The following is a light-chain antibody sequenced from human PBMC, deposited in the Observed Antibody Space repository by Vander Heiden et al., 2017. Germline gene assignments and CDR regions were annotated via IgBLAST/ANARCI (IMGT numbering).Light chain of an antibody. CDR3: QQDCSEPLYT. Sequence: EIVLTQSPGTLSVSPGERATLSCRASQSVSSSYLAWYQQKPGQAPRLLIYGASSRDTGITDRFSGSGYGTDFTLTISRREPEDFAVYYCQQDCSEPLYTFGQGTKLEIK. CDR1: QSVSSSY. J-gene: IGKJ2*01. CDR2: GAS. V-gene: IGKV3-20*01.